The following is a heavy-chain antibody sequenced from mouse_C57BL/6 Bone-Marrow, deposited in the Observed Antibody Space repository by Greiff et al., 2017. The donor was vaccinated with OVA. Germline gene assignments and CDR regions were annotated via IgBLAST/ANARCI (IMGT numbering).Heavy chain of an antibody. Sequence: VQLKESGPVLVKPGASVKMSCKASGYTFTDYYMNWVKQSHGKSLEWIGVINPYNGGTSYNQKFKGKATLTVDKSSSTAYMELNSLTSEDSAVYYCARFGAIYYDYWGQGTTLTVSS. V-gene: IGHV1-19*01. CDR2: INPYNGGT. J-gene: IGHJ2*01. CDR3: ARFGAIYYDY. CDR1: GYTFTDYY.